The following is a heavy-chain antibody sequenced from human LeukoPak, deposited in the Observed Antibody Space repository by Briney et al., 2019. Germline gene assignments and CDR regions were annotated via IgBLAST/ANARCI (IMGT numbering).Heavy chain of an antibody. CDR3: ATRGYSYGSGIYYYMDV. J-gene: IGHJ6*03. CDR2: ISSSGSTI. CDR1: GFTFSTYG. D-gene: IGHD3-10*01. V-gene: IGHV3-48*04. Sequence: GGSLRLSCAASGFTFSTYGMSWVRQAPGKGLEGVSYISSSGSTIYYADSVKGRFTISRDNAKRSLYLQMNSLRAEDTAVYYCATRGYSYGSGIYYYMDVWGKGTTVTISS.